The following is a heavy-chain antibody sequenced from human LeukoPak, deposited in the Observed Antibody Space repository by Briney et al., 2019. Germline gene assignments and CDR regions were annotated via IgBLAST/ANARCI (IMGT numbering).Heavy chain of an antibody. D-gene: IGHD3-22*01. CDR1: GFTFSSYA. J-gene: IGHJ1*01. CDR3: AKDGLYDSSGTSFQH. Sequence: GGSLRLSCAASGFTFSSYAMSWVRQAPGKGLEWVSAISGSGGSTYYADSVKGRFTISRDNSKNTLYLQMNSLRAEDTAVYYCAKDGLYDSSGTSFQHWGQGTLVTVSS. V-gene: IGHV3-23*01. CDR2: ISGSGGST.